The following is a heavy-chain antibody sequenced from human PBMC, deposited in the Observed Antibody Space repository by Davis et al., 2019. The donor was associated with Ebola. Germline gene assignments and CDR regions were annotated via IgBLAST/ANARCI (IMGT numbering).Heavy chain of an antibody. D-gene: IGHD6-13*01. CDR2: IKQDGSEK. J-gene: IGHJ4*02. CDR1: GFTFSRDW. Sequence: GESLKISCVGSGFTFSRDWMTWLRQAPGKGLEWVANIKQDGSEKYYVDSVKGRFTISRDNAKNSVFLQMNSLRVEDTALYYCAGDGVAAGSDYWGKGTMVTVSS. V-gene: IGHV3-7*01. CDR3: AGDGVAAGSDY.